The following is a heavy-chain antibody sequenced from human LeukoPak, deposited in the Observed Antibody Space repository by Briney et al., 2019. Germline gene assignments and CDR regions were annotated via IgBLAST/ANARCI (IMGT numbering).Heavy chain of an antibody. CDR2: IIPILGIA. CDR1: GGTFSSYA. D-gene: IGHD5-12*01. J-gene: IGHJ4*02. V-gene: IGHV1-69*04. CDR3: ARGDIVATPFDY. Sequence: SVKVSCKASGGTFSSYAISWVRQAPGQGLEWMGRIIPILGIANYAQKFQGGVTITADKSTSTAYMELSSLRSEDTAVYYCARGDIVATPFDYWGQGTLVTVSS.